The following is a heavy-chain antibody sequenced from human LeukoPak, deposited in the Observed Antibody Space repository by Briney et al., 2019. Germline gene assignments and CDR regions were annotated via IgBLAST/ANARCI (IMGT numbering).Heavy chain of an antibody. Sequence: QAWGSLRLSCAASGFTFSGYAMSWVRQAPGKGLEWVSAISGSGGSTYYADSVKGRFTISRDNSKNTLYLQMNSLRAEDTAVYYCAKGEYYYDSSGYYFDYWGQGTLVTVSS. D-gene: IGHD3-22*01. J-gene: IGHJ4*02. CDR1: GFTFSGYA. V-gene: IGHV3-23*01. CDR2: ISGSGGST. CDR3: AKGEYYYDSSGYYFDY.